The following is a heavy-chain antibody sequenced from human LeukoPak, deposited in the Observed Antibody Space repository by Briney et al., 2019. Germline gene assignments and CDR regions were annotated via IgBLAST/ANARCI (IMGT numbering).Heavy chain of an antibody. J-gene: IGHJ4*02. D-gene: IGHD3-22*01. Sequence: ASVKVSCKASGGTFSSYAISWVRQAPGQGLEWMGGIIPIFGTANYAQKFQGRVTITADESTSTAYMELSSLRSEDTAVYYCASSQYYYDSSGYYFDYWGQGTLVSVSS. CDR1: GGTFSSYA. CDR2: IIPIFGTA. V-gene: IGHV1-69*13. CDR3: ASSQYYYDSSGYYFDY.